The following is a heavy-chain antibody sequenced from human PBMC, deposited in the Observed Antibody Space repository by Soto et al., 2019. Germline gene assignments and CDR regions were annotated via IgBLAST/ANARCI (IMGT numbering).Heavy chain of an antibody. CDR1: GFTFGGSA. D-gene: IGHD6-19*01. Sequence: GSLRLSCADSGFTFGGSAMHWVRQASGKGLEWVGHIRSKTNSYATAYAESVNGRFTISRDDSMNTAYLQMNSLKTEDTAVYFCTRQTDAVQWLVVPTDYNFDYWGQGTLVTVSS. J-gene: IGHJ4*02. V-gene: IGHV3-73*01. CDR2: IRSKTNSYAT. CDR3: TRQTDAVQWLVVPTDYNFDY.